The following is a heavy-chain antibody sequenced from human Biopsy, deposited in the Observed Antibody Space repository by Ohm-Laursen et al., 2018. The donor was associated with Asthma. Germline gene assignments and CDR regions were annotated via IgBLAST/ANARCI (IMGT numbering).Heavy chain of an antibody. CDR1: GGSISSGAYY. Sequence: SDTLSLTCTVSGGSISSGAYYWSWVRQPPGKGLEWIGYIYYIGSTYYSPSLKSRVAISLDTSKNQFSLKLSSVTAADTAVYFCARRGGVRRYFDYWGQGTLVTVSS. V-gene: IGHV4-30-4*02. J-gene: IGHJ4*02. CDR2: IYYIGST. D-gene: IGHD3-16*01. CDR3: ARRGGVRRYFDY.